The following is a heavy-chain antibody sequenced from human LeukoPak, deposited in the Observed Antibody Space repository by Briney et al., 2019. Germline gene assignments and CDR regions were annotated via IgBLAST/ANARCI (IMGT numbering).Heavy chain of an antibody. CDR2: IYTSGST. CDR3: ASQYYDILTPNYYGMDV. V-gene: IGHV4-4*07. D-gene: IGHD3-9*01. CDR1: GGSISSYY. Sequence: SETPSLTCTVSGGSISSYYWSWIRQPAGKGLEWIGRIYTSGSTNYNPSLKSRVTMSVDTSKNQFSLKLSSVTAADTAVYYCASQYYDILTPNYYGMDVWGQGTTVTVSS. J-gene: IGHJ6*02.